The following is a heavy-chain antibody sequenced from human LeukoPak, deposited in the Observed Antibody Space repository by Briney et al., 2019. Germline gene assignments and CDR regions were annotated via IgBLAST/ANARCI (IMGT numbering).Heavy chain of an antibody. J-gene: IGHJ4*02. CDR3: ARDLAPTYYYDSSGSTTLY. D-gene: IGHD3-22*01. CDR1: GYTFTGYY. Sequence: ASVKVSCKASGYTFTGYYMHWVRQAPGQGLEWMGRINPNSGGTNYAQKFQGRVTMTRDTSISTAYMELSRLRSDDTAVYYCARDLAPTYYYDSSGSTTLYWGQGTLVTVSS. V-gene: IGHV1-2*06. CDR2: INPNSGGT.